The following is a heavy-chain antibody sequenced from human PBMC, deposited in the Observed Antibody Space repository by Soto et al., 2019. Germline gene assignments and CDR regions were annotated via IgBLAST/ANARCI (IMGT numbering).Heavy chain of an antibody. CDR1: VDSVSSNSST. Sequence: SQTLSLPCAISVDSVSSNSSTWNWIRQSPSRGLEWLGRTYYKSKWYYDYAVSLRSRLSINPDTSKNQFSLQLSSVTPEDTAVYYCARAITIFAVAYDASDIWGHGTMVTVSS. CDR3: ARAITIFAVAYDASDI. D-gene: IGHD3-3*01. CDR2: TYYKSKWYY. J-gene: IGHJ3*02. V-gene: IGHV6-1*01.